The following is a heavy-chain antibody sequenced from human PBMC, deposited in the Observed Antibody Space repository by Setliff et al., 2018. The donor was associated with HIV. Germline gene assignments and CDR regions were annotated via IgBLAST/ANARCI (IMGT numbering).Heavy chain of an antibody. J-gene: IGHJ6*03. Sequence: SETLSLTCAAYGGPFTNHGWNWIRQSPGKGLEWIGEIDNRGGYNYNPSFSSRVTISVDASKRQFTLNLSSMSAADTAVYYCGLWTGYRGYYYYMDVWGKGTTVTVSS. CDR2: IDNRGGY. CDR1: GGPFTNHG. D-gene: IGHD3-3*01. CDR3: GLWTGYRGYYYYMDV. V-gene: IGHV4-34*01.